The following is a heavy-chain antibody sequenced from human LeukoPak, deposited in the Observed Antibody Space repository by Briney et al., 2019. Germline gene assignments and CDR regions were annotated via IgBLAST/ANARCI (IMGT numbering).Heavy chain of an antibody. Sequence: ASVKVSCKASGYTFTGYYMHWVRQAPGQGLEWMGWINPNSGGTNYAQKFQGRVTMTRDTSISTGYMGLSRLRSDDTAVYYCARSHVDTALKVRKNFDYWGQGTLVTVSS. CDR3: ARSHVDTALKVRKNFDY. CDR2: INPNSGGT. J-gene: IGHJ4*02. CDR1: GYTFTGYY. V-gene: IGHV1-2*02. D-gene: IGHD5-18*01.